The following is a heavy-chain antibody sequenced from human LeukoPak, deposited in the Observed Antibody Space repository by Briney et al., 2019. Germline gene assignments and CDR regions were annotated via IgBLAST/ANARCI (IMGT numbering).Heavy chain of an antibody. V-gene: IGHV1-18*04. J-gene: IGHJ4*02. Sequence: ASVKVSCKASGYTFTSYGISWVRQAPGQGLEWMGWISAYNGNTNYAQKLKGRVTMTTDTSTSTAYMELRSLRSDDTAVYYCARRGYCSSTSCEKFDYWGQGTLVTVSS. D-gene: IGHD2-2*01. CDR3: ARRGYCSSTSCEKFDY. CDR2: ISAYNGNT. CDR1: GYTFTSYG.